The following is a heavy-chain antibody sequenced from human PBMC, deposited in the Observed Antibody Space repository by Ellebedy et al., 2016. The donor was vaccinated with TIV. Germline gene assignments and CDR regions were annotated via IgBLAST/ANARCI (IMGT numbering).Heavy chain of an antibody. D-gene: IGHD5-12*01. CDR3: ARDRLVALSANWFDP. V-gene: IGHV1-18*01. Sequence: AASVKVSCKASGITFNRYTINWVRQAPGQGLEWMGWISVNNGNTNYAQKFQGRVTMTTDTSTSTAYMELRSLSSDDTAVYYCARDRLVALSANWFDPWGQGTLVTVSS. J-gene: IGHJ5*02. CDR2: ISVNNGNT. CDR1: GITFNRYT.